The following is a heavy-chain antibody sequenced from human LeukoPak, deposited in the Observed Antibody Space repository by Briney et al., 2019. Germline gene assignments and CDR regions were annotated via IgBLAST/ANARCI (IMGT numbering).Heavy chain of an antibody. CDR3: AEDIPYYYDSSGYLFDY. J-gene: IGHJ4*02. D-gene: IGHD3-22*01. CDR2: ISGDGGST. Sequence: GGSLRLSCAASGFTFDDYAMHWVRQAPGKGLEWVSLISGDGGSTYYADSVKGRFTISRDNSKNSLYLQMNSLRTEDTALYYCAEDIPYYYDSSGYLFDYWGQGTLVTVSS. V-gene: IGHV3-43*02. CDR1: GFTFDDYA.